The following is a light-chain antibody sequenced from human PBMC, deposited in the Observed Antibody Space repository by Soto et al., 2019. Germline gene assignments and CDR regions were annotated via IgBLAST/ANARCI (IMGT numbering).Light chain of an antibody. V-gene: IGKV1-9*01. CDR1: QGISGY. CDR2: AAS. CDR3: QQLNSYLIT. Sequence: DIQLTQSPSFLSASVGDRVTITCRASQGISGYLAWYQQKPGKPPKLLIYAASTLQSGVPSRFRGSGSGTEFTLTISRLQPEDFATYYCQQLNSYLITFGQGTRLEIK. J-gene: IGKJ5*01.